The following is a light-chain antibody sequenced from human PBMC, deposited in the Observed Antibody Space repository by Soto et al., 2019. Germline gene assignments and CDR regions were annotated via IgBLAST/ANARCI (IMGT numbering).Light chain of an antibody. CDR3: QLYDSYFPS. J-gene: IGKJ2*01. CDR2: DAS. V-gene: IGKV1-5*01. CDR1: QSISSW. Sequence: DIQMTQSPSTLSASVGDRVTITCRASQSISSWLAWYQQKSGKAPKLLIYDASSLESGVPSRFSGSGSGTEFTLTISSLQPDDFATYYCQLYDSYFPSFGQGTKLEIK.